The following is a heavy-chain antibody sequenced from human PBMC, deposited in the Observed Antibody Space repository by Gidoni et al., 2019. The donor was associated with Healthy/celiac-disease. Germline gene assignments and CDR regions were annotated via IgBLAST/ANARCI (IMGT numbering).Heavy chain of an antibody. J-gene: IGHJ2*01. D-gene: IGHD6-13*01. CDR3: AETSKGAPGRTYWYFDL. V-gene: IGHV4-39*01. Sequence: QLQLQESGPGLVKPSETLSLTCTVSGGSIRSSSYYWGWIRQPPGKGLEWIGSIYYTGSTYYNPSLKSRVTISVDTSKNQFSLKLSSVTAADTAVYYCAETSKGAPGRTYWYFDLWGRGTLVTVSS. CDR1: GGSIRSSSYY. CDR2: IYYTGST.